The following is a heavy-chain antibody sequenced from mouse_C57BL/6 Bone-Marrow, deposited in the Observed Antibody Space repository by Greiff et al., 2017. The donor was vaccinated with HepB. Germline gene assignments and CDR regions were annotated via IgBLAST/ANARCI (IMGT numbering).Heavy chain of an antibody. CDR2: IYPGSGNT. CDR1: GYTFTDYY. CDR3: ARSYDYLWFAY. J-gene: IGHJ3*01. Sequence: VQLQQSGAELVRPGASVKLSCKASGYTFTDYYINWVKQRPGQGLEWIARIYPGSGNTYYNEKFKGKATLTAEKSSSTAYMQLSSLTSEDSAVYFCARSYDYLWFAYWGQGTLVTVSA. V-gene: IGHV1-76*01. D-gene: IGHD2-4*01.